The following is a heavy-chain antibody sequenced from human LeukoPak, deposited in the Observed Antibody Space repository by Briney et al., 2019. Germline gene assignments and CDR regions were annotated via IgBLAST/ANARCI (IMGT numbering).Heavy chain of an antibody. CDR2: ISYDGSNK. CDR3: AKDLHYGFDY. CDR1: GFTFSSYG. D-gene: IGHD4-17*01. V-gene: IGHV3-30*18. Sequence: PGRSLRLSCAASGFTFSSYGMHWVRQAPGKGLEWVAVISYDGSNKYYADSVKGRFTVSRDNSKNTLYQQMNSLRAEDTAVYYCAKDLHYGFDYWGQGTLVTVSS. J-gene: IGHJ4*02.